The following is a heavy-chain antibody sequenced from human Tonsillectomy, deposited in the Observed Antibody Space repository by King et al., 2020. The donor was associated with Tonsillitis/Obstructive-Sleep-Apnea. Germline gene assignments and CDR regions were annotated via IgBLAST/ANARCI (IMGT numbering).Heavy chain of an antibody. CDR3: AKTRHYGDYFLDY. V-gene: IGHV3-30*18. CDR1: GFTFSSYG. Sequence: VQLVESGGGVVQPGRSLRLSCAASGFTFSSYGMHWVRQAPGKGLEWVAFISYDGGNEYYADSVKGRFTISRDNSENTLYLQMNTLRSEDTAVFYCAKTRHYGDYFLDYWGQGTLVTVSS. CDR2: ISYDGGNE. J-gene: IGHJ4*02. D-gene: IGHD4-17*01.